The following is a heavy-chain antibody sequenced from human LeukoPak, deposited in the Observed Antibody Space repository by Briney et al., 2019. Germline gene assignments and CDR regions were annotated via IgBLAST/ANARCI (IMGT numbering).Heavy chain of an antibody. CDR2: ISSSSSTI. CDR1: GFTFSTYS. CDR3: ARDRMDGSGWYFGY. J-gene: IGHJ4*02. V-gene: IGHV3-48*04. Sequence: GGSLRLSCAASGFTFSTYSTNWVRQAPGKGLEWVSYISSSSSTIYYADSVKGRFTISRDNAKNSLYLQMNSLRAEDTAVYYCARDRMDGSGWYFGYWGQGTLVTVSS. D-gene: IGHD6-19*01.